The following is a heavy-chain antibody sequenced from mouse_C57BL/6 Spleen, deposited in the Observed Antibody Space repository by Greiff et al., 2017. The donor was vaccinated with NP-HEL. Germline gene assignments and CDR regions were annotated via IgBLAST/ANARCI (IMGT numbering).Heavy chain of an antibody. CDR2: IYPGAGDT. CDR1: GYAFSSSW. Sequence: LQESGPELVKPGASVKISCKASGYAFSSSWMNWVKQRPGKGLEWIGRIYPGAGDTNYNGKFKGKATLTADKSSSTAYMPLSSLTSEDSAVSFCARDARSRYFDVWGTGTTRTASS. J-gene: IGHJ1*03. CDR3: ARDARSRYFDV. V-gene: IGHV1-82*01.